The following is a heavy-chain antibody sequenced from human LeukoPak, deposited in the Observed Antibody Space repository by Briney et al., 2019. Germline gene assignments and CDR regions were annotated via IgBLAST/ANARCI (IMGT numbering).Heavy chain of an antibody. Sequence: PAETLSLTCAVSGGSISSGGYSWSWIRQPPGKGLEWIGYIYHSGSTYYNPSLKSRVTISVDRSKNQLSLKLSSVTAADTAVYYCARFIVATTHSHWYFDLWGRGTLVTVSS. CDR2: IYHSGST. CDR1: GGSISSGGYS. D-gene: IGHD5-12*01. J-gene: IGHJ2*01. CDR3: ARFIVATTHSHWYFDL. V-gene: IGHV4-30-2*01.